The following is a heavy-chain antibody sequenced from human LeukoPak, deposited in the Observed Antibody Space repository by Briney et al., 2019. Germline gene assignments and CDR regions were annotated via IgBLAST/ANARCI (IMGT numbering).Heavy chain of an antibody. CDR3: AKDIAYYYGSGSYFHGLDY. CDR1: GFTFDDYA. D-gene: IGHD3-10*01. V-gene: IGHV3-9*01. J-gene: IGHJ4*02. Sequence: GGSLRLSCAASGFTFDDYAMHWVRQAPGKGLEWVSGISWNSGSIGYADSVKGRFTISRDNAKNSLYLQMNSLRAEDTALYYCAKDIAYYYGSGSYFHGLDYWGQGTLVTVSS. CDR2: ISWNSGSI.